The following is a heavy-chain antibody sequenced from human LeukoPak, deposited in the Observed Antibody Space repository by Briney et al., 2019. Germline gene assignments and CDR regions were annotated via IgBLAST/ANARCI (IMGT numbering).Heavy chain of an antibody. CDR1: SGSISRGSYH. V-gene: IGHV4-61*09. D-gene: IGHD6-19*01. CDR2: IYYSGST. CDR3: ARSRYSSGWLDY. Sequence: PSETLSLTCTVSSGSISRGSYHWSWIRQPAGKGLEWIGHIYYSGSTNYNPSLKSRVAISVDTSKNQFSLKLSSVTAADTAVYYCARSRYSSGWLDYWGQGTLVTVSS. J-gene: IGHJ4*02.